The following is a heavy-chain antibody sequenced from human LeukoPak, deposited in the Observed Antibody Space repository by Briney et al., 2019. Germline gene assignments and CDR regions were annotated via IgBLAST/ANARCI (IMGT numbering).Heavy chain of an antibody. CDR2: ISGSGGST. Sequence: GGSLRLSCAASGFTFSSYAMSWVRQAPGKGLEWVSAISGSGGSTYYADSVKGRFTISRDNSKNTLYLQMNSLRAEDTAVYYCAKDHTYYGFWSGYSAFYYFDYWGQGTLVTVSS. CDR3: AKDHTYYGFWSGYSAFYYFDY. J-gene: IGHJ4*02. V-gene: IGHV3-23*01. CDR1: GFTFSSYA. D-gene: IGHD3-3*01.